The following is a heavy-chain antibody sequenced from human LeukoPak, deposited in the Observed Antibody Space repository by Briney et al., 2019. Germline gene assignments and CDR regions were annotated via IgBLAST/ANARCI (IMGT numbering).Heavy chain of an antibody. D-gene: IGHD6-19*01. CDR2: ISGSGGSA. CDR1: GFSFNNYG. V-gene: IGHV3-23*01. J-gene: IGHJ4*02. CDR3: ASAVAGNYFDY. Sequence: GGSLRLSCAASGFSFNNYGMSWVRQAPGKGLEWVSVISGSGGSAYYADSVKGRFTISRDNAKNSLYLQMNSPRAEDTAVYYCASAVAGNYFDYWGQGTLVTVSS.